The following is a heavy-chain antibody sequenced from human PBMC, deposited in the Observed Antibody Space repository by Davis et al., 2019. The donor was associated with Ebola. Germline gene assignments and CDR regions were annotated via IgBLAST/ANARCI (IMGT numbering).Heavy chain of an antibody. CDR2: ISYDGDNS. V-gene: IGHV3-30-3*01. D-gene: IGHD3-3*01. CDR1: ELPFTTYV. J-gene: IGHJ3*02. Sequence: GGSLRLSCAASELPFTTYVMHGVRQAPGKGLAWVAVISYDGDNSYYADSVKGRFTISRENSKNTLYLQMNSLRTEDTAVYYCTRGSVRFLEWLSQNAFDIWGQGTMVTVSS. CDR3: TRGSVRFLEWLSQNAFDI.